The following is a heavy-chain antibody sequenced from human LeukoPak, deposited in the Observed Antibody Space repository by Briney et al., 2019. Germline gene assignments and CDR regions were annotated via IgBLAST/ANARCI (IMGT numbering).Heavy chain of an antibody. CDR3: ARDSYDFWSGSYYYYYYHMDV. D-gene: IGHD3-3*01. V-gene: IGHV4-39*07. CDR1: GGSISSSSYY. Sequence: SETLSLTCTVSGGSISSSSYYWGWIRQPPGKGLEWIGSIYYSGSTYYNPSLKSRVTISVDTSKNQFSLKLSSVTAADTAVYYCARDSYDFWSGSYYYYYYHMDVWGKGTTVTVSS. J-gene: IGHJ6*03. CDR2: IYYSGST.